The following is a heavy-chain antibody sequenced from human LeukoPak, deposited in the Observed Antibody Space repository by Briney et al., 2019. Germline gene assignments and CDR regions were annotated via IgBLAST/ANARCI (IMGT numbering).Heavy chain of an antibody. CDR1: VDTFTIYA. CDR3: ATSYDFWGGYSPTWFDP. J-gene: IGHJ5*02. CDR2: IIPIFGTA. D-gene: IGHD3-3*01. V-gene: IGHV1-69*05. Sequence: SVKVSCKASVDTFTIYAISWGRHAPGQGLEWMGGIIPIFGTANSEQKSPGNVTITTDESTSTAYMELSRLCSEDTAVYYCATSYDFWGGYSPTWFDPWGQGTLVTVSS.